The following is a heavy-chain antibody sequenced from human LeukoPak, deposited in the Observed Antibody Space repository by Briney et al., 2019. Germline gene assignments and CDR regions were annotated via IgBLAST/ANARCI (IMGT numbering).Heavy chain of an antibody. Sequence: GGSLRLSCVASGFTFSSSAMSWVRQAPGKGLEWVSTIGTGDDSYYTDSVKGRFTISRDNSKNTLYLQMSSLRAEDTAVYYCAKNVPGRAIDYWGQGTLVTVSS. J-gene: IGHJ4*02. CDR1: GFTFSSSA. CDR3: AKNVPGRAIDY. CDR2: IGTGDDS. D-gene: IGHD2-15*01. V-gene: IGHV3-23*01.